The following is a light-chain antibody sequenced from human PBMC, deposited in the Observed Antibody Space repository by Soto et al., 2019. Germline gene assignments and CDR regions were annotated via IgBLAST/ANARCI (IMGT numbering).Light chain of an antibody. Sequence: DIVMTQSPDSLAVSLSERATINCKSSQSLLYSSNNENYLAWYQQKPGQPPKLLIYWASTRESGVPDRFSGSGSGTDFTLTISSLQAEDVAVYHCQQYYSPPLTFGGGTKVEIK. CDR1: QSLLYSSNNENY. V-gene: IGKV4-1*01. J-gene: IGKJ4*01. CDR2: WAS. CDR3: QQYYSPPLT.